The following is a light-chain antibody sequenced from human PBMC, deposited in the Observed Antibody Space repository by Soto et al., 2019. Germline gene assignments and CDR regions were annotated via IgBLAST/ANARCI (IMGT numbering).Light chain of an antibody. CDR1: QSVSSSH. V-gene: IGKV3-20*01. CDR2: GTS. CDR3: QHYGNSLWT. J-gene: IGKJ1*01. Sequence: EIVLTQSPGTLSLSPGERATLSCRASQSVSSSHLAWYQQKPGQAPRLLMYGTSSRATGIPDTFSGSGSGTDFTLTISRLEPEDFAVYYCQHYGNSLWTFGQGTKVEVK.